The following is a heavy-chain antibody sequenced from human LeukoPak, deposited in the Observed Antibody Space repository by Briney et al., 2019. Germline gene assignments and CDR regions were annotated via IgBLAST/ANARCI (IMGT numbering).Heavy chain of an antibody. D-gene: IGHD5-18*01. V-gene: IGHV3-21*01. J-gene: IGHJ4*02. Sequence: PGRSLRLSCAASGFTFSTYSMTWVRQAPGKGLEWVSSISSGSSDISYADSVKGRFTISRDNAKYSLYLQVNSLRAEDTAVYYCARLTGVVNAFDYWGQGTLVTVSS. CDR2: ISSGSSDI. CDR3: ARLTGVVNAFDY. CDR1: GFTFSTYS.